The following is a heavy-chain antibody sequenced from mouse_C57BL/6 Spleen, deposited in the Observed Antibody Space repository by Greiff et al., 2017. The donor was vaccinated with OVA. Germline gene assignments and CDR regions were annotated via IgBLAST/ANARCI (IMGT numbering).Heavy chain of an antibody. D-gene: IGHD1-1*01. CDR2: IYPSDSET. CDR3: ARWYYTWAMDY. CDR1: GYTFTSYW. V-gene: IGHV1-61*01. Sequence: QVQLQQPGAELVRPGSSVKLSCKASGYTFTSYWMDWVKQRPGQGLEWIGNIYPSDSETHYNQKFKDKATLTVDKSSSTAYMQLSSLTSEDSAVYYCARWYYTWAMDYWGQGTSVTVSS. J-gene: IGHJ4*01.